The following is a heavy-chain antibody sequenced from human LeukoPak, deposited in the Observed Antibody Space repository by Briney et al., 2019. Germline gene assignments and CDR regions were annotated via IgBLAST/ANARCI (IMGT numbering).Heavy chain of an antibody. D-gene: IGHD4-17*01. CDR1: GFTFSSYG. CDR2: ISYDGSNK. V-gene: IGHV3-30*18. J-gene: IGHJ3*02. CDR3: AKFPTVTTRGPAFDI. Sequence: PGGSLRLSCAASGFTFSSYGMPWVRQAPGKGLEWVAVISYDGSNKYYADSVKGRFTISRDNSKNTLYLQMNSLRAEDTAVYYCAKFPTVTTRGPAFDIWGQGTMVTVSS.